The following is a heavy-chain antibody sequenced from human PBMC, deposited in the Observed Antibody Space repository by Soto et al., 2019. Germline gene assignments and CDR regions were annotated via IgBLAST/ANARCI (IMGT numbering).Heavy chain of an antibody. Sequence: ASVKVSCKASGYTFTSYGISWVRQAPRQGLEWMGWISAYNGNTNYAQKLQGRVTMTTDTSTSTAYMELRSLRSDDTAVYYCARDDCSSTSCYVYYFDYWGQGTLVTVSS. J-gene: IGHJ4*02. V-gene: IGHV1-18*01. CDR2: ISAYNGNT. CDR1: GYTFTSYG. CDR3: ARDDCSSTSCYVYYFDY. D-gene: IGHD2-2*01.